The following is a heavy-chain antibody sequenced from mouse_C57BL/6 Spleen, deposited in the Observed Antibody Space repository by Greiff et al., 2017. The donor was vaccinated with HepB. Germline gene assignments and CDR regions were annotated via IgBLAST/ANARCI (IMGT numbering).Heavy chain of an antibody. V-gene: IGHV1-61*01. CDR3: ARYLRYGSSYGGYVDV. D-gene: IGHD1-1*01. CDR2: IYPSDSET. Sequence: QVQLQQPGAELVRPGSSVKLSCKASGYTFTSYWLDWVKQRPGQGLEWIGNIYPSDSETHYNQKFKDKATLTVDKSSSTAYMQLISLTSEDSAVYYCARYLRYGSSYGGYVDVWGTGTTVTVSS. CDR1: GYTFTSYW. J-gene: IGHJ1*03.